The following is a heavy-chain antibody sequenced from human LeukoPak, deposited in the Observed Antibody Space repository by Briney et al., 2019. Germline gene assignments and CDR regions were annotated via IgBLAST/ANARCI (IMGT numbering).Heavy chain of an antibody. Sequence: PGGSLRLSCAASGFTVSSNYMTWVRQAPGKGLVWVSRIDGDGTTANYAESVKGRFTISRDNANNTLYLQINSLSAEDTAVYYCYVHHYYYYMDVWGKGTTVTVSS. J-gene: IGHJ6*03. V-gene: IGHV3-74*01. CDR1: GFTVSSNY. CDR3: YVHHYYYYMDV. CDR2: IDGDGTTA. D-gene: IGHD3-16*01.